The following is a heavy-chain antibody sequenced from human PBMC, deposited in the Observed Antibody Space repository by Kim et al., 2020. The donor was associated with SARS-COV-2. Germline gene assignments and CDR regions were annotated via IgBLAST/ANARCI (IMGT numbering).Heavy chain of an antibody. D-gene: IGHD3-3*01. CDR1: GYTFTSYA. J-gene: IGHJ6*02. Sequence: ASVKVSCKASGYTFTSYAMHWVRQAPGQRLEWMGWINAGNGNTKYSQKFQGRVTITRDTSASTAYMELSRLRSEDTAVYYCARELRIGGYYYYYGMDVWGQGTTVTVSS. CDR2: INAGNGNT. CDR3: ARELRIGGYYYYYGMDV. V-gene: IGHV1-3*01.